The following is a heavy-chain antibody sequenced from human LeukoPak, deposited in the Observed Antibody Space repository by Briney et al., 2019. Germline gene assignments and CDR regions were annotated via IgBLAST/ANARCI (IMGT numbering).Heavy chain of an antibody. Sequence: ASVKVSCKASGYTFTGYYMHWVRQAPGQGLEWMGWINPNSGGTNYVQKFQGRVTITADESTSTAYMELSSLRSEDTAVYYCAETHGVPWGQGTLVTVSS. CDR1: GYTFTGYY. CDR2: INPNSGGT. V-gene: IGHV1-2*02. CDR3: AETHGVP. J-gene: IGHJ4*02. D-gene: IGHD2-8*01.